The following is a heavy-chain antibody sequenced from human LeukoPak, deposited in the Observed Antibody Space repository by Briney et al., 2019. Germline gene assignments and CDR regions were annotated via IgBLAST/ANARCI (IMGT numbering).Heavy chain of an antibody. V-gene: IGHV1-18*01. CDR1: GYTFTSYG. CDR3: ARRATYSGYDSIYYGMDV. J-gene: IGHJ6*02. CDR2: ISAYNGNT. Sequence: ASVKVSCKASGYTFTSYGISWVRQAPGQGLEWMGWISAYNGNTNYAQKLQGRVTITRDTSASTAYMELSSLRSEDTAVYYCARRATYSGYDSIYYGMDVWGQGTTVTVSS. D-gene: IGHD5-12*01.